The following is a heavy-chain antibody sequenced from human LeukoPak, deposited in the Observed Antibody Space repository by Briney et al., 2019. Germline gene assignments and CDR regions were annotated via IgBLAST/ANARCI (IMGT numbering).Heavy chain of an antibody. Sequence: GGSLRLSCAASGFTFSSYSMNWVRQAPGKGLEWVSSISSSSSYIYYADSVKGRFTISRDNVKNSLYLQMNSLRAEDTAVYYCAREGVTMVRGVILDYWGQGTLVTVSS. CDR3: AREGVTMVRGVILDY. CDR1: GFTFSSYS. V-gene: IGHV3-21*01. CDR2: ISSSSSYI. J-gene: IGHJ4*02. D-gene: IGHD3-10*01.